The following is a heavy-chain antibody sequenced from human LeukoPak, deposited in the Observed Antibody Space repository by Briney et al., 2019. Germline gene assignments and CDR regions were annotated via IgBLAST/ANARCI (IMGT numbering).Heavy chain of an antibody. CDR2: INYSGIT. Sequence: SETLSLTCAVYGGSFSGSSWNWIRQIPGKGLEWIGEINYSGITNYNPSLKSRVTISVDTSKNQFSLKLRSVTAADTAVYYCARINYYDTSGYYQAFDYWGQGTLVTVPS. CDR1: GGSFSGSS. D-gene: IGHD3-22*01. J-gene: IGHJ4*02. CDR3: ARINYYDTSGYYQAFDY. V-gene: IGHV4-34*01.